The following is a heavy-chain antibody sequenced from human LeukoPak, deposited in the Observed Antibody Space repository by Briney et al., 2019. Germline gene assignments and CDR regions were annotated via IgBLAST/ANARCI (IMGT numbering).Heavy chain of an antibody. J-gene: IGHJ3*02. CDR3: ARGGSYLSAFDI. D-gene: IGHD1-26*01. Sequence: GGSLRLSCAASGFTFNRYSMNWVRQAPGKGLEWVSSISISSNYIYYSDSVKGRFTISRDNSKNTLYLQMNSLRAEDTAVYYCARGGSYLSAFDIWGQGTMVTVSS. CDR1: GFTFNRYS. CDR2: ISISSNYI. V-gene: IGHV3-21*04.